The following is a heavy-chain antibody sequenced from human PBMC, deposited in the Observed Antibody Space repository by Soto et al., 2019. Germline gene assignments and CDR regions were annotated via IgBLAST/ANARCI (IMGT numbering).Heavy chain of an antibody. CDR3: ARPYGGKIGDAPDL. V-gene: IGHV3-23*01. CDR2: ISDAAGSA. J-gene: IGHJ4*03. CDR1: VFTFSSYA. D-gene: IGHD4-17*01. Sequence: GGSLRLSCVSSVFTFSSYAMSCVRQVPGKGLEWVSTISDAAGSAYYVDSVKGRFTISRDNSKKTLYLQMNSLRAEDSAVYYCARPYGGKIGDAPDLWGPGTMVTVSS.